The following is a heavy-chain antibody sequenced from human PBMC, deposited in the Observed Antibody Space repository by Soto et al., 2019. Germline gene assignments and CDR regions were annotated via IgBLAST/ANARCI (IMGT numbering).Heavy chain of an antibody. CDR3: ARADYEILTGSYAMDV. Sequence: PSETLSLTCAVYGGSFSGYYWNWIRQPAGKGLEWIGRVSTNGATNYNPSLESRVTMSVDTSKNQFSLKLTSVTAADTAVYFCARADYEILTGSYAMDVWGQGTTVTVSS. CDR2: VSTNGAT. D-gene: IGHD3-9*01. J-gene: IGHJ6*02. CDR1: GGSFSGYY. V-gene: IGHV4-59*10.